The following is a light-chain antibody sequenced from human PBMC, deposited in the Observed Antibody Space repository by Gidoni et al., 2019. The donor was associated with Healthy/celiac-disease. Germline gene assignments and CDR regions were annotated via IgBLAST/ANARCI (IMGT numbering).Light chain of an antibody. CDR1: SSDVGGYNY. Sequence: QSALTQPAPVSGSPGQSITISCTGTSSDVGGYNYVSWYQHHPGKAPKFMIYEVSNRPSGVSNRFSGSKSGNTASLTISELQAEDEADYYCSSYTSSSLVVFGGGTKLTVL. CDR2: EVS. CDR3: SSYTSSSLVV. V-gene: IGLV2-14*01. J-gene: IGLJ2*01.